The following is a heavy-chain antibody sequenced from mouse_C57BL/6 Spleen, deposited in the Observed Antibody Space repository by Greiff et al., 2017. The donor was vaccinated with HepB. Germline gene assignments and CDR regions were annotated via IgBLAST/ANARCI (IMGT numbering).Heavy chain of an antibody. CDR1: GYAFSSYW. CDR2: IYPGDGDT. D-gene: IGHD1-1*01. J-gene: IGHJ4*01. Sequence: VQLQQSGAELVKPGASVKISCKASGYAFSSYWMNWVKQRPGKGLEWIGQIYPGDGDTNYNGKFKGKATLTADKSSSTAYMQLSSLTSEDSAVYFCARDYYYGSSYAMDYWGQGTSVTVSS. V-gene: IGHV1-80*01. CDR3: ARDYYYGSSYAMDY.